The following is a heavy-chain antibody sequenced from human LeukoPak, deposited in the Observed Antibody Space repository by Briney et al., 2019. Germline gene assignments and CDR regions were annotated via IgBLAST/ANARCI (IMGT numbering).Heavy chain of an antibody. CDR2: KWLDGSNK. Sequence: GGSLRHSCAPSGYTFCSHGMHWVRQAPGKGLEWVAVKWLDGSNKYYADSGKGRFTISRDNSKNTLYLQMSSVRAEDTAVYYCARGSSLPQDFDYWGQGTLVTVSS. V-gene: IGHV3-33*01. J-gene: IGHJ4*02. D-gene: IGHD6-13*01. CDR1: GYTFCSHG. CDR3: ARGSSLPQDFDY.